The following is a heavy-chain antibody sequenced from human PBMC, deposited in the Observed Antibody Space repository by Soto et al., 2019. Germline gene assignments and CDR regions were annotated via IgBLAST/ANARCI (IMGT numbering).Heavy chain of an antibody. V-gene: IGHV3-72*01. CDR1: GFTFSDRF. CDR3: SRGYSYGYGGNFDY. D-gene: IGHD5-18*01. Sequence: EVQLVESGGGLVQPGGSLRLSCAASGFTFSDRFMDWVRQAPGKGLEWVGRTGNKANSYTTEYAASVKGRFTISRDDSKNLLYLQMNSLKTDDTAVYYCSRGYSYGYGGNFDYWGQGTLVTVSS. CDR2: TGNKANSYTT. J-gene: IGHJ4*02.